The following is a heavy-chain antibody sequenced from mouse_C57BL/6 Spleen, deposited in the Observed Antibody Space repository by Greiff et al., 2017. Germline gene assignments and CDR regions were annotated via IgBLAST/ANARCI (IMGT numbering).Heavy chain of an antibody. J-gene: IGHJ4*01. V-gene: IGHV1-50*01. CDR3: APYGNCGLDY. Sequence: QVQLQQPGAELVKPGASVKLSCKASGYTFTSYWMQWVKQRPGQGLEWIGEIDPADSYTNYNQKFKGKATLTVDTSSSTAYMQLSSLTSEDSAVYYCAPYGNCGLDYWGQGTTLTVSS. D-gene: IGHD2-1*01. CDR1: GYTFTSYW. CDR2: IDPADSYT.